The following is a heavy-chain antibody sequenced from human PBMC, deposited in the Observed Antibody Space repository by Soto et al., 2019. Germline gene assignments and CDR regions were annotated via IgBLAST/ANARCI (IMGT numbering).Heavy chain of an antibody. Sequence: GGSLRVSCAASCFTFSNAWMNWVRQAPGKGLEWVGRIKSKTDGGTTDYAAPVKGRFTISRDDSKNTLYLQMNSLKTEDTAVYYCTTESPRNYDILTGYYSTYYFYYWGQGTLVTVSS. J-gene: IGHJ4*02. CDR2: IKSKTDGGTT. CDR1: CFTFSNAW. CDR3: TTESPRNYDILTGYYSTYYFYY. V-gene: IGHV3-15*07. D-gene: IGHD3-9*01.